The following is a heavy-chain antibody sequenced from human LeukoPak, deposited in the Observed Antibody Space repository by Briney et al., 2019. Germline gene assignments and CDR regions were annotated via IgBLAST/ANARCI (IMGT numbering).Heavy chain of an antibody. CDR1: GFTFSSYE. D-gene: IGHD3-9*01. J-gene: IGHJ4*02. CDR3: ARVEDYDILTGFDY. Sequence: GGSLRLSCAASGFTFSSYEMNWVRQAPGKGLEWVSAISGSGGSTYYADSVKGRFTISRDNSKNTLYLQMNSLRAEDTAVYYCARVEDYDILTGFDYWGQGTLVTVSS. V-gene: IGHV3-23*01. CDR2: ISGSGGST.